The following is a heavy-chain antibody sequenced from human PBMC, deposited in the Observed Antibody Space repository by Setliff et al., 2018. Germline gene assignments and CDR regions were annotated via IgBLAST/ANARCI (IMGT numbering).Heavy chain of an antibody. Sequence: PSETLSLTCTVTGGSFDSGTYYWSWVRQPAGKGLEWIGRIYSSGSTNYNPSLGSRVTISIDKSKNQLSLKLSSVTAADTAVYYCTRDSEILRGSKWFDPWGQGTLVTVSS. CDR2: IYSSGST. D-gene: IGHD3-9*01. CDR1: GGSFDSGTYY. J-gene: IGHJ5*02. V-gene: IGHV4-61*02. CDR3: TRDSEILRGSKWFDP.